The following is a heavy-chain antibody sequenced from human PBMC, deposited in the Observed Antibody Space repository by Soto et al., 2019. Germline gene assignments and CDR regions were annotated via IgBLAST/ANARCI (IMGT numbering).Heavy chain of an antibody. D-gene: IGHD3-22*01. CDR1: GFSLTRGVG. CDR3: AHKPFTTPGPFDP. Sequence: QITLKESGPALVQPTQTLTLTCTFSGFSLTRGVGGAWIRQPPGKALEWLALIYWHDDQRHNSSLKSRLTITHATSHNHVVLIMTNLAPVDTATYSSAHKPFTTPGPFDPWGQGTLVTVSS. V-gene: IGHV2-5*01. J-gene: IGHJ5*02. CDR2: IYWHDDQ.